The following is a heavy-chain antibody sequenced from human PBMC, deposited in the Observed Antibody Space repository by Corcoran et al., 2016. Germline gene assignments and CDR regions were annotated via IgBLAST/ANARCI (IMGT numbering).Heavy chain of an antibody. Sequence: QVQLVESGGGVVQPGRSLRLSCAASGFTFSSYGMHWVRQAPGKGLEWVAVISYDGSNKYYADSVKGRFTISRDNSKNTLYLQMNSLRAEDTAVYYCAKDQGGAYCGGDCYSFDDYWGQGTLVTVSS. CDR1: GFTFSSYG. V-gene: IGHV3-30*18. CDR2: ISYDGSNK. J-gene: IGHJ4*02. D-gene: IGHD2-21*02. CDR3: AKDQGGAYCGGDCYSFDDY.